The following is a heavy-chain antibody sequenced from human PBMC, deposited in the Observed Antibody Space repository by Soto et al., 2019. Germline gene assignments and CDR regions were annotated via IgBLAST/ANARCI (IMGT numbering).Heavy chain of an antibody. V-gene: IGHV3-7*05. CDR2: IKQDGSEK. D-gene: IGHD6-13*01. J-gene: IGHJ4*02. CDR1: GFTFSSYW. CDR3: SRESIAAAEYYYDF. Sequence: GGSLRLSCAASGFTFSSYWMSWVRLAPGKGQEWVANIKQDGSEKYYVDSVKGRFTISRDNAKNSLYLQMNSLRAEDTAVYYCSRESIAAAEYYYDFWGQGTLVIGSS.